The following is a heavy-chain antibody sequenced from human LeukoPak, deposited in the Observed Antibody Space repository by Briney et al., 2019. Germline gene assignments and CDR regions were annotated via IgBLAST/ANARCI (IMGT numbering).Heavy chain of an antibody. CDR3: ARVYGYNLIDN. J-gene: IGHJ4*02. D-gene: IGHD5-24*01. CDR1: GFTFSSYS. CDR2: ISSSSSTI. V-gene: IGHV3-48*01. Sequence: GGSLRLSCAASGFTFSSYSMNWVRQAPGKGLEWVSYISSSSSTIYYADSVKGRFTISRDNAKNSLYLQMNSLRAEDTAVYYCARVYGYNLIDNWGQGTLVTVSS.